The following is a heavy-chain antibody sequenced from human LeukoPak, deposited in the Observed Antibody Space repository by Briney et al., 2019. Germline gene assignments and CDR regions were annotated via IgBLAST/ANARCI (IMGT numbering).Heavy chain of an antibody. D-gene: IGHD6-19*01. Sequence: GGSLRLSCAASGFTFSSYAMHWVRQAPGKGLEWVAVISYDGSNKYYADSVKGRFTISRDNSKNTLYLQMNSLRAEDTAVYYCARDRAVAGLIGYWGQGTLVTVSS. CDR2: ISYDGSNK. J-gene: IGHJ4*02. V-gene: IGHV3-30*04. CDR1: GFTFSSYA. CDR3: ARDRAVAGLIGY.